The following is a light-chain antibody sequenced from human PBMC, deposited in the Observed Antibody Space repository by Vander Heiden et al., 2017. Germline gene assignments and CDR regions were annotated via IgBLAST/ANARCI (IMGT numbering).Light chain of an antibody. J-gene: IGKJ1*01. Sequence: DIEMTQSPSTLAGTVGERVTVTCRASQSIHYYLAWFQQKPGKAPNLLISNASNLESGVPSRFSGSGSGTEFTLTITRLQPDDFATYFCQQYHSPWTFGQGTKLE. V-gene: IGKV1-5*01. CDR3: QQYHSPWT. CDR1: QSIHYY. CDR2: NAS.